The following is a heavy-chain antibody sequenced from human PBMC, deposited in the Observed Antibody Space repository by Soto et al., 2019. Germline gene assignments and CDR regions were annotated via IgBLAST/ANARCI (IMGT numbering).Heavy chain of an antibody. Sequence: SETLSLTCTVSGGSISSGDYYWSWIRQPPGKGLEWIGYIYYSGSTYYNPSLKSRVTISVDTSKNQFSLKLSSVTAADTAVYYCARGFDDFWSGYFDFFDYWGQGTLVTVSS. CDR1: GGSISSGDYY. CDR2: IYYSGST. D-gene: IGHD3-3*01. J-gene: IGHJ4*02. CDR3: ARGFDDFWSGYFDFFDY. V-gene: IGHV4-30-4*01.